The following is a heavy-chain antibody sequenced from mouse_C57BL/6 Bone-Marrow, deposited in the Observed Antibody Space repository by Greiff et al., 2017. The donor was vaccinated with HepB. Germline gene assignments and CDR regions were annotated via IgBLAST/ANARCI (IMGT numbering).Heavy chain of an antibody. J-gene: IGHJ4*01. CDR1: GYNIKDYY. CDR3: SRSAQVKGYYYAMDF. Sequence: VQLKESGAELVKPGASVTLSCTASGYNIKDYYMHWVKQRTEQGLEWIGRIDPEDGETKYAPKFQGKATITADTSSNTAYLQLRSLTSEDTAVYYCSRSAQVKGYYYAMDFWGQGTSVTVSS. D-gene: IGHD2-2*01. CDR2: IDPEDGET. V-gene: IGHV14-2*01.